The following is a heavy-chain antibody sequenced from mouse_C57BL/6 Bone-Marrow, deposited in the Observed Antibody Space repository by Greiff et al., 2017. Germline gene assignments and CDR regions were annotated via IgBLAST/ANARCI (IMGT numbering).Heavy chain of an antibody. V-gene: IGHV2-5*01. CDR1: GFSLTSYG. CDR2: IWRGGST. Sequence: VQLQQSGPGLVQPSQSLSITCTVSGFSLTSYGVNWVRQSPGKGLAWLGVIWRGGSTDYNAAFMSRLSITKENSKSQVFCKMNSLQADDTAIYYCAKSYGSSYSFAYWGQGTLVTVSA. D-gene: IGHD1-1*01. J-gene: IGHJ3*01. CDR3: AKSYGSSYSFAY.